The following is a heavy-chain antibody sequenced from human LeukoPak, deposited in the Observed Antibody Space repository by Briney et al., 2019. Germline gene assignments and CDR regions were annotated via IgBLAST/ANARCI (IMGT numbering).Heavy chain of an antibody. CDR2: ISGSGNNT. V-gene: IGHV3-23*01. CDR1: GFTFKSYA. D-gene: IGHD3-22*01. Sequence: GGSLRLSCAASGFTFKSYAMSWVRQAPGKGLEWVFTISGSGNNTYYAGSVKGRFTISRDNSKNTLYLQMNSLRVEDTAIYYCAKAYYYDSSGSHFDYWGQGALVTVSS. J-gene: IGHJ4*02. CDR3: AKAYYYDSSGSHFDY.